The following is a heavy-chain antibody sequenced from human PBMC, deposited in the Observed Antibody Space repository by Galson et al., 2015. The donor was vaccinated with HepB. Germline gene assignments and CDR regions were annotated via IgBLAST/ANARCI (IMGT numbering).Heavy chain of an antibody. CDR1: GFTFSDYC. V-gene: IGHV3-11*01. Sequence: SLRLSCAASGFTFSDYCMSWIRQAPGKGLEWASHISSSGKTIYYTDSVKGRFTISRDNAKNSLYLQMNSLRVEDTAVYYCARVARRDTYYYGSGRYSYFDYWGQGALVTVSS. J-gene: IGHJ4*02. CDR3: ARVARRDTYYYGSGRYSYFDY. CDR2: ISSSGKTI. D-gene: IGHD3-10*01.